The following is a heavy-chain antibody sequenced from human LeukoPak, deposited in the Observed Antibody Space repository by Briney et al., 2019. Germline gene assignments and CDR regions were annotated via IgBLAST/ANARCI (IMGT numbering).Heavy chain of an antibody. D-gene: IGHD5-12*01. CDR3: ARHGFGFDTSGYPSWFDP. V-gene: IGHV4-39*01. CDR2: IYYSGNT. J-gene: IGHJ5*02. CDR1: GGSIDRSSYY. Sequence: PSETLSLTCSVSGGSIDRSSYYWGWIRQPPGKGPEWIGSIYYSGNTYYNPSLRSRVTISADTSKNQFSLKLSSVTAADTAVYYCARHGFGFDTSGYPSWFDPWGQGTLVTVSS.